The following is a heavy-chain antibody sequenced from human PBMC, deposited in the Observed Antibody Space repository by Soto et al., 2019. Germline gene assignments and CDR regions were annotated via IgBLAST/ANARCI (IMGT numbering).Heavy chain of an antibody. J-gene: IGHJ3*02. Sequence: ASVKVSCKASGYTFTSYYMHWVRQAPGQGLEWMGIVNPSGGSTSYAQKFQGRVTMTRDTSTSTVYMELSSLRSEDTAVYYCASGTLAGAGTGPGHDAFDIWGQGTMVPVSS. V-gene: IGHV1-46*03. CDR1: GYTFTSYY. CDR2: VNPSGGST. D-gene: IGHD6-19*01. CDR3: ASGTLAGAGTGPGHDAFDI.